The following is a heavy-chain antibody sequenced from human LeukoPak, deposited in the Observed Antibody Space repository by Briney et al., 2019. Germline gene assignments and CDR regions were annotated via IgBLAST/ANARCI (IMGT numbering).Heavy chain of an antibody. CDR2: INPNSGGT. Sequence: ASVKVSCKASGYTFTAYHMHWVRQAPGQGLEWMGWINPNSGGTNYAQKFQGRVTMTRDTSISTAYMEVSSLRSDDTAVYYCARSYSYDSSGYYGAKWGQGTLVTVSS. CDR1: GYTFTAYH. CDR3: ARSYSYDSSGYYGAK. J-gene: IGHJ4*02. D-gene: IGHD3-22*01. V-gene: IGHV1-2*02.